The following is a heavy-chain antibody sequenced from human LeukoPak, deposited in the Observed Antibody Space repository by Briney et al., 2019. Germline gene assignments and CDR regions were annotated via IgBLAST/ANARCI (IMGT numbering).Heavy chain of an antibody. CDR2: IYYSGST. V-gene: IGHV4-30-4*08. J-gene: IGHJ3*02. Sequence: SQTLSLTCTVSGGSISSGDYYWSWIRQPPGKGLEWIGYIYYSGSTYYNPSLKSRVTISVDTSRNQFSLKLSSVTAADTAVYYCASVPPSGSRVGAFDIWGQGTMVTVSS. CDR1: GGSISSGDYY. CDR3: ASVPPSGSRVGAFDI. D-gene: IGHD1-26*01.